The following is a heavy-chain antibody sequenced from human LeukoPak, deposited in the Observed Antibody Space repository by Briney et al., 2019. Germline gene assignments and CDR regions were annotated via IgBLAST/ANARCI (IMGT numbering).Heavy chain of an antibody. CDR3: ARQFELLRSSAYDL. D-gene: IGHD3-10*01. V-gene: IGHV4-59*01. CDR1: GGSITNYY. J-gene: IGHJ3*01. CDR2: IHYTGNT. Sequence: TPSETLSLTCSVSGGSITNYYWTWIRQSPGKGLEWLGYIHYTGNTNYNPSLKSRITISVDTSKNQFSLKLRSVTAADTAVYYCARQFELLRSSAYDLWGQGAMVIVSS.